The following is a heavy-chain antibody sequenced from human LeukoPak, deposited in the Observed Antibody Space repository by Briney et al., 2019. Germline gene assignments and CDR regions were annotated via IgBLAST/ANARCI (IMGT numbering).Heavy chain of an antibody. CDR3: ARERSYGSGFHDAFDI. Sequence: GGSLRLSCAASGFTFSSYWMSWVRQAPGKGLEWVANIKQDGSEKYYVDSVKGRFTISRDNAKNSPYLQMNSLRAEDTAVYYCARERSYGSGFHDAFDIWGQGTMVTVSS. J-gene: IGHJ3*02. CDR2: IKQDGSEK. V-gene: IGHV3-7*01. CDR1: GFTFSSYW. D-gene: IGHD3-10*01.